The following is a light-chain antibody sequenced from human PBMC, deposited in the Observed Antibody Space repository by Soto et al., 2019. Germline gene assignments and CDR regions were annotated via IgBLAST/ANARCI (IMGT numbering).Light chain of an antibody. CDR1: SSDVGGYNY. V-gene: IGLV2-14*01. Sequence: QSALTQPASVSGSPGQSITISCTGTSSDVGGYNYVSWYQQHPGKAPKLMIYDVSNRPSGVSDRFSGSKSGNTASLTISGLQAEDEADYSCSSYTSSSTHVVVGGGTKLTVL. CDR3: SSYTSSSTHVV. J-gene: IGLJ2*01. CDR2: DVS.